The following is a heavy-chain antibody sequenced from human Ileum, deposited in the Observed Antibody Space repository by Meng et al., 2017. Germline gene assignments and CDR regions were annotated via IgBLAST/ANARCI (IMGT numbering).Heavy chain of an antibody. CDR2: INAGNDNT. CDR3: ARDPSTGAGWYFDL. J-gene: IGHJ2*01. Sequence: ASVKVSCKASGYTFTSYIIHWVRQAPGQRLEWMGWINAGNDNTTYSQKFQGRVTITREISASTAYMELSSLKSEDTAVYYCARDPSTGAGWYFDLWGRGTLVTVSS. D-gene: IGHD7-27*01. CDR1: GYTFTSYI. V-gene: IGHV1-3*01.